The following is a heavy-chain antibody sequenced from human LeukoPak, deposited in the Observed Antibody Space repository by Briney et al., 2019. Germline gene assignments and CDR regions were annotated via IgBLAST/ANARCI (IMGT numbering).Heavy chain of an antibody. CDR1: GYTFTSYD. CDR3: ARGLGKVVPARIVYWFDP. V-gene: IGHV1-8*01. J-gene: IGHJ5*02. D-gene: IGHD5/OR15-5a*01. Sequence: ASVKVSCKASGYTFTSYDINWVRQATGQGLEWMGWMNPNSGNTGYAQKFQGRVTMTRNTSISTAYMELSSLRSEDTAVYYCARGLGKVVPARIVYWFDPWGQGTLVTVSS. CDR2: MNPNSGNT.